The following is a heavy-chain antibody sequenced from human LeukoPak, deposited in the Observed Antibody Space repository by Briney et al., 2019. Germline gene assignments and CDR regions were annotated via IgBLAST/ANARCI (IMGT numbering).Heavy chain of an antibody. CDR1: GGTFSSYA. Sequence: SVTVSCTASGGTFSSYAISWVRQAPGQGLEWMGGIIPIFGTANYAQKFQGRVTITADESTSTAYMELSSLRSEDTAVYYCARDLRYCSSTSCYEESTNYFDYWGQGTLVTVSS. CDR2: IIPIFGTA. V-gene: IGHV1-69*13. J-gene: IGHJ4*02. D-gene: IGHD2-2*01. CDR3: ARDLRYCSSTSCYEESTNYFDY.